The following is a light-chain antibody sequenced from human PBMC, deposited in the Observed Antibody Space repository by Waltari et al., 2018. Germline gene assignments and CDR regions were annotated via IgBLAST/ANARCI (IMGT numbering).Light chain of an antibody. CDR1: KLGAQC. J-gene: IGLJ2*01. Sequence: SYELTQPPSVSVSPAQTARITCSGAKLGAQCVCWNQQKPGQSPVLVIYQDNKRPSGIPERFSGSNSGNTATLTISGTQAMDEADYYCQAWDISTVFGGGTKLTVL. CDR3: QAWDISTV. V-gene: IGLV3-1*01. CDR2: QDN.